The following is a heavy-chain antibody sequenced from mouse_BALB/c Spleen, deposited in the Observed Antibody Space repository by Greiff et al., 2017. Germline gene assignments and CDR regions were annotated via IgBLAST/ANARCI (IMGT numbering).Heavy chain of an antibody. V-gene: IGHV5-6-5*01. J-gene: IGHJ3*01. CDR3: ARGGDGNTWFAY. Sequence: EVHLVESGGGLVKPGGSLKLSCAASGFTFSSYAMSWVRQTPEKRLEWVASISSGGSTYYPDSVKGRFTISRDNARNILYLQMSSLRSEDTAMYYCARGGDGNTWFAYWGQGTLVTVSA. CDR1: GFTFSSYA. D-gene: IGHD2-1*01. CDR2: ISSGGST.